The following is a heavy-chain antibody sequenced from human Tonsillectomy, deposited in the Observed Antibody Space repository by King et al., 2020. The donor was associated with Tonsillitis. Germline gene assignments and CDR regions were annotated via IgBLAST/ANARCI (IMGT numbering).Heavy chain of an antibody. CDR3: AKAICISAAYWGRGMDG. V-gene: IGHV3-23*03. CDR2: IYSGGSGT. D-gene: IGHD7-27*01. CDR1: GFTFSSYA. Sequence: EVQLVESGGGLVQPGGSLRLSCAASGFTFSSYAMSWVRQAPGKGLEWVSVIYSGGSGTYYADSVKGRFTISRDNSKNTLYLQMNSLRAEDTAVYYCAKAICISAAYWGRGMDGWGQGTTVTVSS. J-gene: IGHJ6*02.